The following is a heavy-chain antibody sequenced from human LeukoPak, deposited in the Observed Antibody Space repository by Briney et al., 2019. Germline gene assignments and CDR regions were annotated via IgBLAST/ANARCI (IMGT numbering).Heavy chain of an antibody. J-gene: IGHJ5*02. D-gene: IGHD6-6*01. CDR1: GYTFTGYY. Sequence: ASVKVSCKASGYTFTGYYMHWVRQASGQGLEWMGWINPNSGTNYAQKFQGRVTMTRDTSISTAYMELSRLRSDDTAVYYCARSNIATRRGDNWFDLWGQGTLVTVSS. CDR3: ARSNIATRRGDNWFDL. CDR2: INPNSGT. V-gene: IGHV1-2*02.